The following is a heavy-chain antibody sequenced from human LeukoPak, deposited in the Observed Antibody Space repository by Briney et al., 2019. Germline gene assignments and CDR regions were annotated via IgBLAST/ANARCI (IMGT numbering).Heavy chain of an antibody. J-gene: IGHJ4*02. CDR1: GYSISSGYY. V-gene: IGHV4-38-2*01. CDR3: ARPSLGLPAAFFDY. CDR2: IYHSGST. Sequence: SETLSLTCAVSGYSISSGYYWGWIRQPAGNGLEWIGSIYHSGSTYYNPSLKSRVTISVDTSKNQFSLKLTPVTAAYTAVYFCARPSLGLPAAFFDYWGQGTLVTVSS. D-gene: IGHD2-2*01.